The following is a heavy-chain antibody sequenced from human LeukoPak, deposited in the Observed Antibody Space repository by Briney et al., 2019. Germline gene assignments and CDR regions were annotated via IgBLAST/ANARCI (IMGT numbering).Heavy chain of an antibody. CDR1: GFTFSSYG. D-gene: IGHD6-13*01. Sequence: QPGGSLRLSCAASGFTFSSYGMHWVRQAPGKGLEWVAVIWYDGSNKYYADSVKGRFTISRDNSKNTLYLQMNSLRAEDTAVYYCARDKGYSSSWPHFDYWGQGTLVTVSS. J-gene: IGHJ4*02. CDR3: ARDKGYSSSWPHFDY. V-gene: IGHV3-33*01. CDR2: IWYDGSNK.